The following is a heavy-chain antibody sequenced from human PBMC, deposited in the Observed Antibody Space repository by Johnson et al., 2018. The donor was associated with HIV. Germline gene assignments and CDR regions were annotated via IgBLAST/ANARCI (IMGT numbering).Heavy chain of an antibody. CDR3: ANLGDYSGNNGFDI. J-gene: IGHJ3*02. V-gene: IGHV3-7*01. Sequence: VQLVESGGGLVQPGGSLRLSCAASGFTFSSYWMSWVRQAPGKGLEWVANIKQGGSEKYYVDSVKGRFTISRDNSKNAMYLQMNSLRTEDTAVYYCANLGDYSGNNGFDIWGQGTGVTVSS. CDR1: GFTFSSYW. D-gene: IGHD4-23*01. CDR2: IKQGGSEK.